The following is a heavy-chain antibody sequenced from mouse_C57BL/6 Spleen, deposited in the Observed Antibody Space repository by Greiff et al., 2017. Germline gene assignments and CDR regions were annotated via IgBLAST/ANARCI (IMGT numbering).Heavy chain of an antibody. V-gene: IGHV1-74*01. Sequence: QVQLQQPGAELVKPGASVKVSCKASGYTFTSYWMHWVKQRPGQGLEWIGRIHPSDSDTNYNQKFKGKATLTVDKSSSTAYMQLSSLTSEDSAVYYCAISLIYDGYWFAYWGQGTLVTVSA. D-gene: IGHD2-3*01. CDR3: AISLIYDGYWFAY. CDR2: IHPSDSDT. CDR1: GYTFTSYW. J-gene: IGHJ3*01.